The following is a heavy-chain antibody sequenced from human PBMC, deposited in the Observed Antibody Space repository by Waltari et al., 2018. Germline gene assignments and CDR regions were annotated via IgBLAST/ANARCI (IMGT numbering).Heavy chain of an antibody. CDR2: VSPRGTGT. Sequence: EVQLLESGGAFVQPGGSLRLSCAASGFTFSSYAMTWVRQAPGKGLEWGSSVSPRGTGTYYADSVKGRFTISRDNSKNTLYLQMNSLRAEDTALYYCAKRDYAYGMDVWGQGTTVTVSS. J-gene: IGHJ6*02. V-gene: IGHV3-23*01. CDR1: GFTFSSYA. CDR3: AKRDYAYGMDV.